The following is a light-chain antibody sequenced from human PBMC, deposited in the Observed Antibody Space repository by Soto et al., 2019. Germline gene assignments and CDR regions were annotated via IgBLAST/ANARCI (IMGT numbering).Light chain of an antibody. V-gene: IGLV1-44*01. CDR3: AAWDDSLNGRV. J-gene: IGLJ1*01. CDR2: RSD. CDR1: SSNIRSNT. Sequence: QLVLTQPPSASGTPGQRVTISCSGSSSNIRSNTVNWYQQLPGTAPRLLMYRSDQRPSGVPDRFSGSKSGTSASLAISGLQSEDEADYYCAAWDDSLNGRVFGTGTKLTVL.